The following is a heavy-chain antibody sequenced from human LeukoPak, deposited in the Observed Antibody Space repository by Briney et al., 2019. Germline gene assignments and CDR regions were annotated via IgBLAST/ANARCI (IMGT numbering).Heavy chain of an antibody. CDR1: GGSFSGYY. D-gene: IGHD3-22*01. CDR2: INHSGST. J-gene: IGHJ4*02. V-gene: IGHV4-34*01. Sequence: SETLSLTCAVYGGSFSGYYWSWIRQPPGKGLEWIGEINHSGSTNYNPSLKSRVTISVDTSKNQFSLKLSSVTAADTAVYYCARHLVEYYYDSSGRPYYFDYWGQGTLVTVSS. CDR3: ARHLVEYYYDSSGRPYYFDY.